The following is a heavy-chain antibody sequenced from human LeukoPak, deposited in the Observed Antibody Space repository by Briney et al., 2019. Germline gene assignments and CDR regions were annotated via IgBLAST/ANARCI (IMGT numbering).Heavy chain of an antibody. CDR1: GGSISSYY. V-gene: IGHV4-59*01. CDR2: IYYSGST. D-gene: IGHD2-2*01. Sequence: SETLSLTCTVSGGSISSYYWSWIRQPPGKGLEWIGYIYYSGSTNYNPSLKSRVTISVDTSKNQFSLKLSSVTAADTAVYYCARDSNFNYWGQGTLVTVSS. J-gene: IGHJ4*02. CDR3: ARDSNFNY.